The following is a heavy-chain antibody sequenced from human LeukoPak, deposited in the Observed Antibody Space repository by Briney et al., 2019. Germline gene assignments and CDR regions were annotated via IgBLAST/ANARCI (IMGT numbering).Heavy chain of an antibody. V-gene: IGHV4-59*12. CDR1: GGSISSYY. D-gene: IGHD5-12*01. CDR2: IYYSGST. CDR3: ARDSIVATGVYYFYY. Sequence: SETLSLTCTVSGGSISSYYWSWIRQPPGKGLEWIGYIYYSGSTNYNPSLKSRVTISVDTSKNQFSLKLSSVTAADTAVYYCARDSIVATGVYYFYYWGQGTLVTVSS. J-gene: IGHJ4*02.